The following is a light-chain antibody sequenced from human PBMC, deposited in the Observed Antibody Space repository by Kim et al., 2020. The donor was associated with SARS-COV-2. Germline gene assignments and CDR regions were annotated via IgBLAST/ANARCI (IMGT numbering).Light chain of an antibody. Sequence: QSVLTQPASVSGSPGQSITISCTGTSSDVGGYNYVSWYQQHPGKALRLMIYDVSNRPSGVSNRFSGSKSDNTASLTISGLQAEDEADYYCSSYTSSTTMVFGGGTQLTV. CDR1: SSDVGGYNY. V-gene: IGLV2-14*03. J-gene: IGLJ2*01. CDR2: DVS. CDR3: SSYTSSTTMV.